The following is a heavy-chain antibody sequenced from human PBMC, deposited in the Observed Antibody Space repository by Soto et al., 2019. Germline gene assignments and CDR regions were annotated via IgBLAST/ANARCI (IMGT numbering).Heavy chain of an antibody. CDR3: ARDPYSDGNNWFEP. Sequence: SETLSLTCTVSGGSISSYYWSLIRQPPGKGLEWIGYIYYSGSTNYNPSLKIRVTISVDTSKNQFSLKLSSVTAADTAVYYCARDPYSDGNNWFEPWRQGTLVTVSS. D-gene: IGHD5-18*01. V-gene: IGHV4-59*01. CDR2: IYYSGST. CDR1: GGSISSYY. J-gene: IGHJ5*02.